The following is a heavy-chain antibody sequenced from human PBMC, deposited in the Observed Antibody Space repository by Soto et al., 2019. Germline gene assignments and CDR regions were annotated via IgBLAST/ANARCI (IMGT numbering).Heavy chain of an antibody. J-gene: IGHJ4*02. CDR3: ARDRVELGYDY. CDR1: GFTFSSYA. CDR2: ISYDGSNK. D-gene: IGHD3-10*01. V-gene: IGHV3-30-3*01. Sequence: QVQLVESGGGVVQPGRSLRLSCAASGFTFSSYAMHWVRQAPGKGLEWVAVISYDGSNKYYADSVKGRFTISRDNSKNTLYLQMNSLRAEDTAVYYCARDRVELGYDYWGQGTLVTVSS.